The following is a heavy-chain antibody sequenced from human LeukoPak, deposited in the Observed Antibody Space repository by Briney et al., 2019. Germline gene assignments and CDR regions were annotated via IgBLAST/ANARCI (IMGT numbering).Heavy chain of an antibody. CDR3: TTYYVGEGGHGH. J-gene: IGHJ4*02. CDR2: SGSP. CDR1: GDSVSSAGYH. D-gene: IGHD2-21*01. V-gene: IGHV4-61*08. Sequence: PSETLSLTCSVSGDSVSSAGYHWSWIRQAPGKGLEWIGHSGSPSYNPSLKSRVMISIDTSKNQSSLKVSTVTAADTAVYYCTTYYVGEGGHGHWGPGTLVTVSS.